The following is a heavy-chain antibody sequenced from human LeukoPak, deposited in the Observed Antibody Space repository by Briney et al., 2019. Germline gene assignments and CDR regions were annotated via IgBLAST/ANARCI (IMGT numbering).Heavy chain of an antibody. D-gene: IGHD5-18*01. J-gene: IGHJ4*02. CDR3: ARGQWIQLWLPYYFDY. CDR2: IYTSEST. CDR1: VGFIIRYY. Sequence: SETVSLTCLVCVGFIIRYYWSGIRQPAGKELEWIGRIYTSESTNYNPSIKSRVTISVDTSKNQFSLTLSPVTAADTAVYYCARGQWIQLWLPYYFDYWGQGTLVTVSS. V-gene: IGHV4-4*07.